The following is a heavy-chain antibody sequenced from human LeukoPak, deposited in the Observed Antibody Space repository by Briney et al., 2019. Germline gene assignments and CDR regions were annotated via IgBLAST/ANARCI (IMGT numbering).Heavy chain of an antibody. V-gene: IGHV3-9*01. CDR3: AKDPRMAEYSSGWYD. J-gene: IGHJ4*02. D-gene: IGHD6-19*01. CDR2: ISWNSGSI. Sequence: PGGSLRLSCAASGLTFDDYAMPWVRQAPGKGLEWVSGISWNSGSIGYADSVKGRFTISRDNAKNSLYLQMNSLRAEDTALYYCAKDPRMAEYSSGWYDWGQGTLVTVSS. CDR1: GLTFDDYA.